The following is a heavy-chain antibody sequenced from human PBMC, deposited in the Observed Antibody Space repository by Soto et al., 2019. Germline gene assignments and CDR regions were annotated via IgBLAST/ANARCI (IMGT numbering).Heavy chain of an antibody. CDR1: GGSISSGDYY. CDR2: IYYSGST. D-gene: IGHD3-22*01. CDR3: ARVSYDSSGYRNGGGY. Sequence: QVQLQESGPGLVKPSQTLSLTCTVSGGSISSGDYYWSWIRQPPGKGLEWIGYIYYSGSTYYNPSLKSRVTISVDTSKNHFSLKLSSVTAADTAVYYCARVSYDSSGYRNGGGYWGQGTLVTVSS. V-gene: IGHV4-30-4*01. J-gene: IGHJ4*02.